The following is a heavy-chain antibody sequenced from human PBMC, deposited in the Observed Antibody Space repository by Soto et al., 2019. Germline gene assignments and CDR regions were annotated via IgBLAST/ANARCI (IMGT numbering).Heavy chain of an antibody. V-gene: IGHV4-34*02. CDR2: INHRGST. Sequence: QVHLQQWGAGLLKPSETLSLTCAVSGESFIGYYWTWIRQPPGKGLEWIGEINHRGSTNYSPSLKSRVTISIDTSKNQFSLKLSSVTAAYTSVYYCARTDIVTTNWFDPGGQGTLVTVSS. CDR3: ARTDIVTTNWFDP. J-gene: IGHJ5*02. D-gene: IGHD5-12*01. CDR1: GESFIGYY.